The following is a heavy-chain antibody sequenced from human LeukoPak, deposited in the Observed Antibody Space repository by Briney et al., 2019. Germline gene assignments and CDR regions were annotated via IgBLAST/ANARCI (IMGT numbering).Heavy chain of an antibody. CDR3: ARSSGFYDGDAFDI. V-gene: IGHV4-31*03. CDR2: IFYSGST. CDR1: GGSISSGDYY. Sequence: SETLSLTCTVSGGSISSGDYYWSWIRQHPGKGLEWIGYIFYSGSTYYNPSLRSRVTISLDTSKNQFSLKLSSVTAADTAVYYCARSSGFYDGDAFDIWGQGTLVTVSS. D-gene: IGHD3-22*01. J-gene: IGHJ3*02.